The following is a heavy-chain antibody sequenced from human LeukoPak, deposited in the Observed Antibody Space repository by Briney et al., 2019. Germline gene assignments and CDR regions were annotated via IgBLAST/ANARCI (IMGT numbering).Heavy chain of an antibody. CDR2: IYFTGST. CDR3: ARATGDSFDY. D-gene: IGHD1-14*01. J-gene: IGHJ4*02. V-gene: IGHV4-59*01. Sequence: PSETLSLTCTVSGGSISSYYWSWIRQPPGKGLEWIGYIYFTGSTNYNPSLKSRVTISVDTSKNQFSLKLNSGTAADTAVYYCARATGDSFDYWGQGTLVTVSS. CDR1: GGSISSYY.